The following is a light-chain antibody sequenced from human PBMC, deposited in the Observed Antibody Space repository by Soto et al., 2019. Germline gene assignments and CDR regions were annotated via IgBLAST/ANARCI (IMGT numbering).Light chain of an antibody. V-gene: IGKV3-11*01. CDR3: QQRAIWPYT. CDR1: RTVFNF. CDR2: DAS. Sequence: EIALTQSPATLSLSPGARATLSCRANRTVFNFLIWYQQKPGQAPRLLIYDASNRATDIPARFSGTGSGTDFRLTISSLEPEDFALYFCQQRAIWPYTFGPGTKLEIK. J-gene: IGKJ2*01.